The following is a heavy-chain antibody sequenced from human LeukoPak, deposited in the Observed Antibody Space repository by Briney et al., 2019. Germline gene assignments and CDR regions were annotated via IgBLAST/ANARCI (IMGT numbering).Heavy chain of an antibody. CDR1: GHTFTSYG. CDR3: ARETYCSGGSCPDY. CDR2: ISAYNGNT. V-gene: IGHV1-18*01. J-gene: IGHJ4*02. Sequence: ASVKVSCKASGHTFTSYGISWVRQAPGQGLEWMGWISAYNGNTNYAQKLQGRVTMTTDTSTSTAYMELRSLRSDDTAVYYCARETYCSGGSCPDYWGQGTLVTVSS. D-gene: IGHD2-15*01.